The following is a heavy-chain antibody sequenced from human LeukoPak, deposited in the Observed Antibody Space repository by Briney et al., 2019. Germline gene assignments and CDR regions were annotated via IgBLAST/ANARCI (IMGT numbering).Heavy chain of an antibody. D-gene: IGHD2-15*01. CDR3: ARGLRCSGGSCYSAYYYYYYMDV. Sequence: SETLSLTCTVSGGSISSYYWSWIRQPPGKGLEWIGYICYSGSTNYNPSLKSRVTISVDTSKNQFSLKLSSVTAADTAVYYCARGLRCSGGSCYSAYYYYYYMDVWGKGTTVTVSS. CDR2: ICYSGST. CDR1: GGSISSYY. J-gene: IGHJ6*03. V-gene: IGHV4-59*01.